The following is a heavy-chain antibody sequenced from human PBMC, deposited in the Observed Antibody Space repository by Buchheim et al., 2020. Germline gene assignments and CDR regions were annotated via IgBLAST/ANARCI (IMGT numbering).Heavy chain of an antibody. V-gene: IGHV3-23*01. D-gene: IGHD2-15*01. CDR2: ISGSGGST. J-gene: IGHJ6*02. Sequence: EVQLLESGGGLVQPGGSLRLSCAASGFTFSSYAMSWVRQAPGKGLEWVSAISGSGGSTYYADSVKGRFTISRDNSKNKLYLQVNSLRAEDTAVYYCAKFSSLGSCYSGLLCYYYYGMDVWGQGTT. CDR1: GFTFSSYA. CDR3: AKFSSLGSCYSGLLCYYYYGMDV.